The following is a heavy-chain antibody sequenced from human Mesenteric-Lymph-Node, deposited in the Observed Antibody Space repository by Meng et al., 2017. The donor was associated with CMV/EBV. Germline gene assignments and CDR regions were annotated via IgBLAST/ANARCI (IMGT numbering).Heavy chain of an antibody. CDR2: IRQDGGER. CDR1: GFIFSDNW. D-gene: IGHD3/OR15-3a*01. CDR3: ARQTKDWSYDFDS. V-gene: IGHV3-7*01. Sequence: GGSLRLSCVGSGFIFSDNWLSWVRQAPGKGPEWLANIRQDGGERYSLGSVRGRFTVSRDNARNSLYLQMNNLRVDDTAVYYCARQTKDWSYDFDSWGQGTLVTVSS. J-gene: IGHJ4*02.